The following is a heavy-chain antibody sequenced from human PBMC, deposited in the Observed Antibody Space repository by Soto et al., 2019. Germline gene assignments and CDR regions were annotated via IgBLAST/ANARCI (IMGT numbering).Heavy chain of an antibody. V-gene: IGHV3-33*01. D-gene: IGHD3-10*01. J-gene: IGHJ6*02. CDR2: IWFDGFKK. CDR3: ARELLYGTGSRNFHYYGMDV. Sequence: QVQLVESGGGVVQSGTSLRLSCAASGMKFSSYGMHWVRQAPGKGLEWVAVIWFDGFKKYYVESVKGRFTISRDNSNNTLYLQMNSLRAEDTGVYYCARELLYGTGSRNFHYYGMDVWGQGTTVTVSS. CDR1: GMKFSSYG.